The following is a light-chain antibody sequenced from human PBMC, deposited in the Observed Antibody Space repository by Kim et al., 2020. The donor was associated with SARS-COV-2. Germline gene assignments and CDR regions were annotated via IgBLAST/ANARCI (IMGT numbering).Light chain of an antibody. Sequence: SRGERAIHTCRASQSVTTFLVWYQQKPGQVPRLLIYNAYNRATVIPARFTGGGSGADFSHTISSLEPDDFAVYYCQQRSTWPWTFGQGTKVDIK. CDR3: QQRSTWPWT. CDR1: QSVTTF. V-gene: IGKV3-11*01. J-gene: IGKJ1*01. CDR2: NAY.